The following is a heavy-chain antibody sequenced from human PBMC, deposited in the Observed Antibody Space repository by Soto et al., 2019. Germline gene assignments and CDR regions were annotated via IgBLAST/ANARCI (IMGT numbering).Heavy chain of an antibody. D-gene: IGHD6-13*01. Sequence: GESLKISCKGSGYSFTSYWIAWVRQMPGKGLEWMGITYPGDSDTRYSPSFQGQVTISADKSISTAYLQWSSLKASDTAMYYCASLRYRNSWSNWGQGTLVTVSS. CDR2: TYPGDSDT. J-gene: IGHJ4*02. CDR3: ASLRYRNSWSN. CDR1: GYSFTSYW. V-gene: IGHV5-51*01.